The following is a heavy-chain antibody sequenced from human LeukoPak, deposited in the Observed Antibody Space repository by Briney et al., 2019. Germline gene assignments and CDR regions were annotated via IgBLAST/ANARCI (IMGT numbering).Heavy chain of an antibody. V-gene: IGHV4-34*01. CDR3: ARRAYYDYVWGSYRTYYFDY. CDR1: GGSFSGYY. Sequence: SETLSLTCAVYGGSFSGYYWSWIRQPPGKGLERIGEINHSGSTNYNPSLKSRVTISVDTSKNQFSLKLSSVTAADTAVYYCARRAYYDYVWGSYRTYYFDYWGQGTLVTVSS. CDR2: INHSGST. J-gene: IGHJ4*02. D-gene: IGHD3-16*02.